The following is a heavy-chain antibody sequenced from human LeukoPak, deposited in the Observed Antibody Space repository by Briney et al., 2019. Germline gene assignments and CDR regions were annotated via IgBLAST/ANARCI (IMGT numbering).Heavy chain of an antibody. CDR2: IYYSGST. Sequence: SETLSLTCTVSGGSISSSSYYWGWIRQPPGKGLEWIGSIYYSGSTYYNPSLKSRVTISVDTSKNQFSLKLSSVTAADTAVYYCARVRIVVVTFDYWGQGTLVTVSS. CDR1: GGSISSSSYY. J-gene: IGHJ4*02. CDR3: ARVRIVVVTFDY. V-gene: IGHV4-39*07. D-gene: IGHD3-22*01.